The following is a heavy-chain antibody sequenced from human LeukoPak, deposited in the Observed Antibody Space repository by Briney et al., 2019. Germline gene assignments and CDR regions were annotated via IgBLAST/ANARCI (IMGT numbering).Heavy chain of an antibody. J-gene: IGHJ4*02. Sequence: SETLSLTCAVYGGTFSGYFLSWIRQPPGKGLDWIGEINHSGSTNYNPSLKSRVTISVDTSKNQFSLKLSSVTAADTAVYYCARGEDGTGDYRPTYFDSWGQGTLVTVSS. D-gene: IGHD4-17*01. V-gene: IGHV4-34*01. CDR2: INHSGST. CDR1: GGTFSGYF. CDR3: ARGEDGTGDYRPTYFDS.